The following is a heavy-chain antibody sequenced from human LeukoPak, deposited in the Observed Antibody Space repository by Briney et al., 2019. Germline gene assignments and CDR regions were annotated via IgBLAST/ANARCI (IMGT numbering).Heavy chain of an antibody. CDR2: IYTSGST. D-gene: IGHD3-22*01. Sequence: SETLSLTCTVSGGSISSYYWSWIRQPAGKGLEWIGSIYTSGSTNYNPSLKSRVTMSVDTSKNQFSLKLSSVTAADTAVYYCARDYYDSSGYYRRGDAFDIWGQGTMVTVSS. CDR3: ARDYYDSSGYYRRGDAFDI. J-gene: IGHJ3*02. V-gene: IGHV4-4*07. CDR1: GGSISSYY.